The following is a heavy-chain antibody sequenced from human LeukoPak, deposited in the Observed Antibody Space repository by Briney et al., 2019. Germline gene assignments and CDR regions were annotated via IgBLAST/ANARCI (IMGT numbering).Heavy chain of an antibody. CDR2: IYTSGST. CDR1: GGSISSYY. V-gene: IGHV4-4*09. D-gene: IGHD6-13*01. CDR3: ARLGGSSWYFDAFDI. Sequence: PSETLSLTCTVSGGSISSYYWSWIRQPPGKGLEWIGYIYTSGSTNYNPSLKSRVTISVDTSKNQFSLKLSSVTAADPAVYYCARLGGSSWYFDAFDIWGQGTMVTVSS. J-gene: IGHJ3*02.